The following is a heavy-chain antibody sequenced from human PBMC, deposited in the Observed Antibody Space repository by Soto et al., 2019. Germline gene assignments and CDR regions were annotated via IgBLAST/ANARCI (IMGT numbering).Heavy chain of an antibody. CDR2: INSDGSST. CDR3: AKDPGRYYYYYGMDV. CDR1: VFTFSSYW. Sequence: LSCAACVFTFSSYWMYWVRQAPWKGLVWVSRINSDGSSTNYADSVKGRFTISRDNAKNTLYLQMNSLRAEDTAVYYCAKDPGRYYYYYGMDVWGQGTTVTVSS. J-gene: IGHJ6*02. V-gene: IGHV3-74*01.